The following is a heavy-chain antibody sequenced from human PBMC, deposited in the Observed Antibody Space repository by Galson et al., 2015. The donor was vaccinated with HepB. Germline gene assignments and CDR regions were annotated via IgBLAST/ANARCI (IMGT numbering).Heavy chain of an antibody. D-gene: IGHD1-1*01. V-gene: IGHV3-23*01. J-gene: IGHJ5*02. CDR2: ISGSGDSA. CDR1: GFTFSSYA. CDR3: AKELERPLYNWFDP. Sequence: SLRLSCAASGFTFSSYAMSWVRQAPGKGLEWVSAISGSGDSAYYADSVKGRFTISRDNSKNTLYLQMNSLRAEDTAVYYCAKELERPLYNWFDPWGQGTLVTVSS.